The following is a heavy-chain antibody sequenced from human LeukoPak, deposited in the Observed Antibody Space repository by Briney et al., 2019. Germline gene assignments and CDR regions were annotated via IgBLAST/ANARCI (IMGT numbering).Heavy chain of an antibody. J-gene: IGHJ6*02. CDR3: ARDGVRGVMNV. V-gene: IGHV3-7*01. CDR2: IKQDGSEK. D-gene: IGHD3-10*01. Sequence: GSLRLSSAASGFTFSTYWMSWVRQAPGKGLEWVANIKQDGSEKYYVDSVKGRFTISRDNSKNTLYLQMNSLRAEDTAVYYCARDGVRGVMNVWGQGTTVTVSS. CDR1: GFTFSTYW.